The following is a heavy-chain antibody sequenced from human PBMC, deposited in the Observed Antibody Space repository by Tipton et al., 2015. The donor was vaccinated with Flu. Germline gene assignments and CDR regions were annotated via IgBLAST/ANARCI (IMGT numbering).Heavy chain of an antibody. CDR2: INHSGST. CDR1: GGSFSGYY. Sequence: TLSLTCAVYGGSFSGYYWSWIRQPPGKGLEWIGEINHSGSTNYNPSLKSRVTISVDTSKNQFSLKLSSVTAADTAVYYCAREGLRKNWFDPWGQGTLVTVSS. V-gene: IGHV4-34*01. J-gene: IGHJ5*02. CDR3: AREGLRKNWFDP.